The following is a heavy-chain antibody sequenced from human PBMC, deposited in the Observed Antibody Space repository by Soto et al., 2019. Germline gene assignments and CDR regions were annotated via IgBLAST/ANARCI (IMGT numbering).Heavy chain of an antibody. Sequence: PSETLSLTCTVSGGSISSYYWSWIRQPPGKGLEWIGRIFYTGRTYYNPSLGGRIIVSMDTSKNQFSLKLSSVTDADTAVYYCSRGGTTSPYFFYGMDVWGRGTTVTVSS. CDR2: IFYTGRT. D-gene: IGHD2-2*01. CDR3: SRGGTTSPYFFYGMDV. V-gene: IGHV4-59*06. CDR1: GGSISSYY. J-gene: IGHJ6*02.